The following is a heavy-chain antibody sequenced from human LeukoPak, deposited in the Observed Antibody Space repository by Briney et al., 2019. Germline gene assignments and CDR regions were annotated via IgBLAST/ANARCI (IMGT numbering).Heavy chain of an antibody. CDR1: GGSISSYY. V-gene: IGHV4-59*08. CDR2: IYYSGST. Sequence: SETLSLTCTVSGGSISSYYWSWIRQPPGKGLEWIGYIYYSGSTNYNPSLKSRVTISVDTPKNQFSLKLSSVTAADTAVYYCARQGGYDFWSGYFDYWGQGTLVTVSS. J-gene: IGHJ4*02. CDR3: ARQGGYDFWSGYFDY. D-gene: IGHD3-3*01.